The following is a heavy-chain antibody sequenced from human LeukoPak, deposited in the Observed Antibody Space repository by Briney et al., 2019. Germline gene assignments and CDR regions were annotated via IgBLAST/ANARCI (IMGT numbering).Heavy chain of an antibody. J-gene: IGHJ3*02. CDR3: AIIVGATHDAFDI. CDR2: ISYDGSNK. D-gene: IGHD1-26*01. Sequence: PGGSLRLSCAASGFTFSSYAMHWVRQAPGKGLEWVAVISYDGSNKYYADSVKGRFTISRDNSKNTLYLQMNSLRAEDTAVYYCAIIVGATHDAFDIWGQGTMVTVSS. CDR1: GFTFSSYA. V-gene: IGHV3-30-3*01.